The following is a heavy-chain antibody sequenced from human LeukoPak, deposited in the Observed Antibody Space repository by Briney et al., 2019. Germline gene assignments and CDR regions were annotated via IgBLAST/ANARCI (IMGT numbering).Heavy chain of an antibody. D-gene: IGHD1-14*01. CDR1: GRSFSGYY. CDR2: INHSGST. J-gene: IGHJ5*02. Sequence: SETLSLTCAVYGRSFSGYYWSWIRQPPGKGLEWIGEINHSGSTNYNPSLKSRVTISVDTSKNQFSLKLSSVTAADTAVYYCARGLRRGRYNWFDPWGQGTLVTVSS. CDR3: ARGLRRGRYNWFDP. V-gene: IGHV4-34*01.